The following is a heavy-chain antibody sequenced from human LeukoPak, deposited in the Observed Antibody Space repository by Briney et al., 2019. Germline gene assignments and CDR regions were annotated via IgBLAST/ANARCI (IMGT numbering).Heavy chain of an antibody. Sequence: SETLSLTCTVSGYSISNSYYWGWIRQPPGKGLEWIGSIYHSGNTYYNPSLKSRVTISVDTSKNQFSLKLSSVTAADTAVYYCAKDRSGYCGGGSCYSAGFFDYWGQGTLVTVSS. CDR3: AKDRSGYCGGGSCYSAGFFDY. D-gene: IGHD2-15*01. V-gene: IGHV4-38-2*02. CDR1: GYSISNSYY. J-gene: IGHJ4*02. CDR2: IYHSGNT.